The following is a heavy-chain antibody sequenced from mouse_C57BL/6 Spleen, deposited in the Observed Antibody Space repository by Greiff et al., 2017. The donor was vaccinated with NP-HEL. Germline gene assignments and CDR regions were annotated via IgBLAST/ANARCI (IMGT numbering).Heavy chain of an antibody. CDR3: ARDLRGAWFAY. V-gene: IGHV3-6*01. Sequence: EVKLQESGPGLVKPSQSLSLTCSVTGYSITSGYYWNWIRQFPGNKLEWMGYISYDGSNNYNPSLKNRISITRDTSKNQFFLKLNSVTTEDTATYYCARDLRGAWFAYWGQGTLVTVSA. CDR2: ISYDGSN. J-gene: IGHJ3*01. CDR1: GYSITSGYY.